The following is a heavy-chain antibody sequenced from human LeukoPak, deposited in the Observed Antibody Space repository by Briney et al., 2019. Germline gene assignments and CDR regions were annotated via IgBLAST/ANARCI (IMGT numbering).Heavy chain of an antibody. J-gene: IGHJ4*02. CDR1: GFTFSSYW. D-gene: IGHD2-2*01. CDR2: IKQDGSEK. V-gene: IGHV3-7*01. CDR3: ARGRNPLGYCSSTSCYNFDY. Sequence: GGSLRLSCAASGFTFSSYWMSWVRQAPGKGLEWAANIKQDGSEKYYVDSVKGRFTISRDNAKNSLYLQMNSLRAEDTAVYYCARGRNPLGYCSSTSCYNFDYWGQGTLVTVSS.